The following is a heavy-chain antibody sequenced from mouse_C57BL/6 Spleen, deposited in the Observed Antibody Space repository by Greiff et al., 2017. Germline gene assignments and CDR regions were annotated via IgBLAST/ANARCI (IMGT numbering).Heavy chain of an antibody. Sequence: QVQLQQSGAELVKPGASVKISCKASGYAFSSYWMNWVKQRPGKGLEWIGQIYPGDGDTNYNGKFKGKATLTADKSSSTAYMQLSSLTSEDSAVYFGARDTAPYYFDYWGQGTTLTVSS. V-gene: IGHV1-80*01. CDR3: ARDTAPYYFDY. D-gene: IGHD3-1*01. J-gene: IGHJ2*01. CDR1: GYAFSSYW. CDR2: IYPGDGDT.